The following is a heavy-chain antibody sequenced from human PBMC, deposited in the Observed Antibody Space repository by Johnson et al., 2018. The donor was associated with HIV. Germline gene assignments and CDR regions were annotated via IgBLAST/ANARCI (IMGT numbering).Heavy chain of an antibody. CDR3: AKEPLVRGVNAFDI. V-gene: IGHV3-30*02. D-gene: IGHD3-10*01. CDR1: GFTFSNYG. J-gene: IGHJ3*02. CDR2: IRQDGSKK. Sequence: QVQLVESGGGVVQPGGSLRLSCAASGFTFSNYGMHWVRQAPGKGLEWVAFIRQDGSKKYYADSVKGRFTISRDNSKNTLFLQMNSLRAEDTAVYYCAKEPLVRGVNAFDIWGQGTMVTVSS.